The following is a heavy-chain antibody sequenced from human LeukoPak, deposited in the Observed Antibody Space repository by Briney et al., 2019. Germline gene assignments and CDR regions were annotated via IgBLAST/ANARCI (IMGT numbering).Heavy chain of an antibody. J-gene: IGHJ4*02. D-gene: IGHD1-7*01. CDR3: AIGGTTFDY. Sequence: GGSLRPSRAASGFTFSSYSMNWVRQAPGKGLEGVSSISSSSSYIYYADSVKGRFTISRDNAKNSLYLQMNSLRAEDTAVYYCAIGGTTFDYRGQGTLVTVSS. CDR1: GFTFSSYS. CDR2: ISSSSSYI. V-gene: IGHV3-21*01.